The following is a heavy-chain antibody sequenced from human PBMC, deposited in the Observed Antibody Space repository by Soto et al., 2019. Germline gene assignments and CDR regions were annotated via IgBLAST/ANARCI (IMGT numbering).Heavy chain of an antibody. V-gene: IGHV4-31*03. CDR2: IYYSGST. J-gene: IGHJ4*02. CDR3: ARGIVVVVAATPTYFDY. CDR1: GGSISSGGYY. D-gene: IGHD2-15*01. Sequence: PSETLSLTCTVSGGSISSGGYYLSWIRQHPGKGLEWIGYIYYSGSTYYNPSLKSRVTISVDTSKNQFSLKLSSVTAADTAVYYCARGIVVVVAATPTYFDYWGQGTLVTVSS.